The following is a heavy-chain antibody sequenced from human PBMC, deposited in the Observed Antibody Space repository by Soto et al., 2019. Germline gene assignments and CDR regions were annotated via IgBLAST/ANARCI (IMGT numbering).Heavy chain of an antibody. CDR2: IYYSGST. V-gene: IGHV4-31*03. J-gene: IGHJ4*02. D-gene: IGHD3-9*01. Sequence: SETLSLTCTVSGGSISSGGYYWSWIRQHPGKGLEWIGYIYYSGSTYYNPSLKSRVTISVDTSKNQFSLKLSSVTAADTAVYYCARSEDILTGYYFLGYWGQGTLVTVSS. CDR3: ARSEDILTGYYFLGY. CDR1: GGSISSGGYY.